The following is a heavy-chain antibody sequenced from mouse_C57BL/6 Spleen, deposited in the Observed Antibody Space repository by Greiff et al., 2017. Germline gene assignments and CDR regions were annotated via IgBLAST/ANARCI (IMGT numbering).Heavy chain of an antibody. CDR2: IYPGSGST. CDR1: GYTFTSYW. J-gene: IGHJ2*01. V-gene: IGHV1-55*01. D-gene: IGHD2-4*01. Sequence: QVQLQQPGVELVKPGASVKMSCKASGYTFTSYWITWVKQRPGQGLEWIGDIYPGSGSTNYNEKFKSKATLTVDTSSSTAYMQLSSLTSEDSAVYYCAIIYYDYDGFDYWGQGTTLTVSS. CDR3: AIIYYDYDGFDY.